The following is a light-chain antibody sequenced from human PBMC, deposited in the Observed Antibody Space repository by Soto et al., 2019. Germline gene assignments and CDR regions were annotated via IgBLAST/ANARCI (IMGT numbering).Light chain of an antibody. J-gene: IGKJ1*01. CDR3: QQYGSSGS. CDR1: QNVNSY. V-gene: IGKV3-20*01. Sequence: EIVLPQSPATLSLSPGDRATLSCRVSQNVNSYVSWYQQKPGQAPRLLIYGASNRATGIPDRISGGGSGTYFTLTISRLEPEDFAVYYCQQYGSSGSFGQGTKVDI. CDR2: GAS.